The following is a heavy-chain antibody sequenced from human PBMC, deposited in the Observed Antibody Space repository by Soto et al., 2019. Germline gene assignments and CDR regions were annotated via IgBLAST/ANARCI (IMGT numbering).Heavy chain of an antibody. CDR2: IIHIFGTA. J-gene: IGHJ6*02. D-gene: IGHD4-17*01. CDR3: ARDFPDDGDYPKVLDRNYGMDV. V-gene: IGHV1-69*06. CDR1: GGTFSSYA. Sequence: QVQLVQSGAEVKKPGSSVKVSCKASGGTFSSYAISWVRQAPGQGLEWMGGIIHIFGTANYAQKFQGRVTITADKSTSTAYMELSSLRSEDTAVYYCARDFPDDGDYPKVLDRNYGMDVWGQGTTVTVSS.